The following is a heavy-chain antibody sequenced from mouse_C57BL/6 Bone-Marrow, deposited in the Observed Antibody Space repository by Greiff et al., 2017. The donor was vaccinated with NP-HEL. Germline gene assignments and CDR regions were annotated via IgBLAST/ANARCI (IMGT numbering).Heavy chain of an antibody. CDR1: GFSLSTFGMG. D-gene: IGHD1-1*01. Sequence: QVTLKVCGPGILQPSQTLSLTCSFSGFSLSTFGMGVGWIRQPSGKGLEWLAHIWWDDDKYYNPALKRRLTISKDTSKNQVFLKIANVDTADTATYYCARNYYGSSYPYYAMDYWGQGTSVTVSS. CDR3: ARNYYGSSYPYYAMDY. J-gene: IGHJ4*01. CDR2: IWWDDDK. V-gene: IGHV8-8*01.